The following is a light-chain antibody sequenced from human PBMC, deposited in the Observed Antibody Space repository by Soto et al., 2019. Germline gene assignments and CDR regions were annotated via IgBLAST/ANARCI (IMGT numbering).Light chain of an antibody. Sequence: QSVLTQPPSVSGAPGQRVTISCTGSSSNIGAGYDVHWYRQLPGTAPKLLIYGNSNRPSGVPDRFSGSKSGTSASLAITGLQAEDEADYYCQSYDSSLSGYVFGTGTKVNVL. J-gene: IGLJ1*01. CDR3: QSYDSSLSGYV. CDR1: SSNIGAGYD. V-gene: IGLV1-40*01. CDR2: GNS.